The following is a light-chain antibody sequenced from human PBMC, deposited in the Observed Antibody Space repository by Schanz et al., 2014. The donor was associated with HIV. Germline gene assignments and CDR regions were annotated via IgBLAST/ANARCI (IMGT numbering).Light chain of an antibody. CDR2: GAS. CDR1: QSISTN. Sequence: EIVMTQSPATLSVSPGERATLSCRASQSISTNLARYQQKPRQAPRLLIYGASTRATGIPARFSGSGSGTEFTLTISSLQSEDFAVYYCQQYDTWPPWTFGQGTKVEIK. J-gene: IGKJ1*01. V-gene: IGKV3-15*01. CDR3: QQYDTWPPWT.